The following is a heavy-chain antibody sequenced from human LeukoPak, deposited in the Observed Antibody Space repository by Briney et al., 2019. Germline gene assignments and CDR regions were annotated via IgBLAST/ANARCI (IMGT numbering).Heavy chain of an antibody. V-gene: IGHV3-21*04. D-gene: IGHD2-21*01. CDR3: AKAPVTSCRGAYCYPFDS. CDR2: IGSSNNYI. J-gene: IGHJ4*02. CDR1: GFTFSTYS. Sequence: PGGSLRLSCAASGFTFSTYSMNWVRQAPGKGLEWVSCIGSSNNYIYYADSVRGRFTISRDNSKNTLYLQMNSLRAEDAAVYFCAKAPVTSCRGAYCYPFDSWGQGTLVTVSS.